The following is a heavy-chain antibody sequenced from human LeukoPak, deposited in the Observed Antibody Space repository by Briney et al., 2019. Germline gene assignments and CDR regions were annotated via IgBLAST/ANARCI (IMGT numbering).Heavy chain of an antibody. J-gene: IGHJ4*02. CDR2: INHSGST. CDR1: GGSFSGYY. Sequence: SETLSLTCAVYGGSFSGYYWSWIRQPPGKGLEWIGEINHSGSTNYNPSLKSRVTISVDTSKNQFSLKLSSVTAADTAVYYCARAEYYDSSGTIDYSGQGTLVTVSS. CDR3: ARAEYYDSSGTIDY. D-gene: IGHD3-22*01. V-gene: IGHV4-34*01.